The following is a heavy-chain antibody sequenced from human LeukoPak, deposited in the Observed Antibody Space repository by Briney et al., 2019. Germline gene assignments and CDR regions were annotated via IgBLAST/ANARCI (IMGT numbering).Heavy chain of an antibody. J-gene: IGHJ4*02. D-gene: IGHD3-10*01. CDR1: GYSFTSYW. CDR2: IYPGDSDT. Sequence: GASLKISCKGSGYSFTSYWIGWVRQMPGKGLEWMGIIYPGDSDTRYSPSFQGQVTISADKSISTAYLQWSSLKASDTAMYHCARHRYYYGSGSYYPFDYWGQGTLVTVSS. V-gene: IGHV5-51*01. CDR3: ARHRYYYGSGSYYPFDY.